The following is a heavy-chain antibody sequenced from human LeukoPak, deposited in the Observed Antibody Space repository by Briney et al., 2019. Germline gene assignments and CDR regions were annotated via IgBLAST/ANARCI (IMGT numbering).Heavy chain of an antibody. V-gene: IGHV1-2*02. CDR3: ARERRGWFFSN. Sequence: ASVKVSYKASGYTFTGYYMQWVRQAPGQGLEWMGWINPNSGGTNYAQKLQGRVTMTTDTSTSTAYMDLRSLRSDDTAVYYCARERRGWFFSNRGQGTLVTVSS. CDR1: GYTFTGYY. D-gene: IGHD6-19*01. CDR2: INPNSGGT. J-gene: IGHJ4*02.